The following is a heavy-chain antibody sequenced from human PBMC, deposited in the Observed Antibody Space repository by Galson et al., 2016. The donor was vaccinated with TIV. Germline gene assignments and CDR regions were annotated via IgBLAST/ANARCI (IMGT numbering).Heavy chain of an antibody. Sequence: SVKVSCKASGYPFSAYYIHWVRQAPGQGLEWMGWINPYSADTNYAQSFQGRVSMTSDTSINTAYMELSRLRPDDTAIFFCARGFNYGLDFYYGTDVWGQGTTVTVSS. V-gene: IGHV1-2*02. CDR2: INPYSADT. CDR3: ARGFNYGLDFYYGTDV. CDR1: GYPFSAYY. D-gene: IGHD5-18*01. J-gene: IGHJ6*02.